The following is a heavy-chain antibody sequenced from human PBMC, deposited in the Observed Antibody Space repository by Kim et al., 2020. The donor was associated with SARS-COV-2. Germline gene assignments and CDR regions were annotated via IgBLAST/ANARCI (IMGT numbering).Heavy chain of an antibody. V-gene: IGHV3-13*04. J-gene: IGHJ4*02. CDR1: GFTFSTYD. Sequence: GGSLRLSCVGSGFTFSTYDMHWVRQPTGKGLEWISSISSGGDTFCRDSVKGRFTISREDDKNSLSLQMHSLRVGDTAVYYCTRGSSRYHRQDLVPGNDWGQGVLVTVSS. CDR3: TRGSSRYHRQDLVPGND. D-gene: IGHD6-13*01. CDR2: ISSGGDT.